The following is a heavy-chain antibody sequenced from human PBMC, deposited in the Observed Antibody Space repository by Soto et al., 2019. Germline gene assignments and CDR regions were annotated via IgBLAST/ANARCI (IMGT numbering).Heavy chain of an antibody. CDR2: IKRKIDGETT. D-gene: IGHD1-1*01. J-gene: IGHJ4*02. Sequence: PGGSLRLSCVVSGFTFSGAWMTWVRHAPGKGLEWVGRIKRKIDGETTDYAAPVKGRFTISRDDSKSTLYLQMNSLRTEDTATYYCNIGTGLTEFDYWGQGGRVTVSS. CDR1: GFTFSGAW. CDR3: NIGTGLTEFDY. V-gene: IGHV3-15*01.